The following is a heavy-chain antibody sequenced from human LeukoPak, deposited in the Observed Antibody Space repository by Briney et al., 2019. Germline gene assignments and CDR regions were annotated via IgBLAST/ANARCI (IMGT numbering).Heavy chain of an antibody. CDR2: INPNSGGA. CDR3: ARGQQLNRFDP. D-gene: IGHD6-13*01. V-gene: IGHV1-2*02. Sequence: ASVTVSCKASGYTFTGYYMHWVRQAPGQGLEWMGWINPNSGGANYVQKFQGRVTMTRDTSISTAYMELSSLRFDDTAMYYCARGQQLNRFDPWGQGTLVTVSS. J-gene: IGHJ5*02. CDR1: GYTFTGYY.